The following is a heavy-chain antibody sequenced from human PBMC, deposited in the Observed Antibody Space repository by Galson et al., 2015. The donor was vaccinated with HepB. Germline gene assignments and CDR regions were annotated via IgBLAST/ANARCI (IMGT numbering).Heavy chain of an antibody. V-gene: IGHV3-30*02. D-gene: IGHD6-19*01. CDR3: AKDTFPGTGWYQEYDY. CDR2: IRSDGSDK. J-gene: IGHJ4*02. Sequence: RLSCAASGXTFNNYGIHWVRXAPGKGLEXXXFIRSDGSDKYYADSVKGRFTISRDNSKNTLYLQMNSLRAEDTAVYYCAKDTFPGTGWYQEYDYWGQGTLVTVSS. CDR1: GXTFNNYG.